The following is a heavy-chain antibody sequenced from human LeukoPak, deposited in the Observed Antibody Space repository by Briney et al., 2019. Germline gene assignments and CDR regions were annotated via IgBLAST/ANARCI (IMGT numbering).Heavy chain of an antibody. V-gene: IGHV4-39*01. D-gene: IGHD6-19*01. CDR3: ARRGQWLTFDY. CDR2: IYYSGST. J-gene: IGHJ4*02. Sequence: SENLSLTCTVSGGSISSSSYYWGWIRQPPGKGLEWIGSIYYSGSTYYNPSLKSRVTISVDTSKNQFSLKLSSVTAADTAVYYCARRGQWLTFDYWGQGTLVTVSS. CDR1: GGSISSSSYY.